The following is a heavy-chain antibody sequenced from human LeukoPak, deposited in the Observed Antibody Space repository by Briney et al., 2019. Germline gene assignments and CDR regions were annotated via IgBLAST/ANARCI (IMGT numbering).Heavy chain of an antibody. CDR1: GGSISSYY. CDR3: ARAWQWLPLDS. D-gene: IGHD6-19*01. V-gene: IGHV4-4*07. CDR2: IYTSGST. J-gene: IGHJ4*02. Sequence: SETLSLTCTVSGGSISSYYWSWIRQPAGKGLEWIGRIYTSGSTNYNPPLKSRVIMSVDTSKNQFSLKVTSVTAADAAVYYCARAWQWLPLDSWGQGTLVTVSS.